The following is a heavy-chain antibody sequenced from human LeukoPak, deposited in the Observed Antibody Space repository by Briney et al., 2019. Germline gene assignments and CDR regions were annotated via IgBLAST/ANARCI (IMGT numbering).Heavy chain of an antibody. D-gene: IGHD7-27*01. CDR2: ISWNSGSI. CDR3: ATYNWEYEADY. J-gene: IGHJ4*02. V-gene: IGHV3-9*01. Sequence: PGRSLRLSCAASGFTFDDYAMHWVRQAPGKGLEWVSSISWNSGSIGYADSVKGRFTISRDNAKNTLYLQMHSLRAEDTAVYYCATYNWEYEADYWGQGTLVTVSS. CDR1: GFTFDDYA.